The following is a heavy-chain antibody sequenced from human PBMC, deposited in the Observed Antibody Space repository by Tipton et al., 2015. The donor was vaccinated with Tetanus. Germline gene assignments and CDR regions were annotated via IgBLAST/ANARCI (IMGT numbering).Heavy chain of an antibody. D-gene: IGHD6-19*01. J-gene: IGHJ3*02. CDR3: ARGHPGSGDAFDI. V-gene: IGHV4-34*01. Sequence: TLSLTCAVYGGSFSGYFWSWIRQPPGKGLEWIGEINHSGYTTYNPSLKSRVTISVDTPKNQFSLTLSSVTAADTAVYYCARGHPGSGDAFDIWGQGTMVPVSS. CDR1: GGSFSGYF. CDR2: INHSGYT.